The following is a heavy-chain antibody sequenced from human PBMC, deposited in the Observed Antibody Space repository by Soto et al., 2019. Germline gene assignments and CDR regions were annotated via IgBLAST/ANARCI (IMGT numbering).Heavy chain of an antibody. CDR3: ASMLGYCSSTSCYNGYYGMDV. D-gene: IGHD2-2*02. CDR2: IIPIFGTA. Sequence: QVQLVQSGAEVKKPGSSVKVSCKASGGTFSSYAISWVRQAPGQGLEWMGGIIPIFGTANYAQKFQGRVTITADKSTSTADMELSSLRSEDTAVYYCASMLGYCSSTSCYNGYYGMDVWGQGTTVTVSS. CDR1: GGTFSSYA. V-gene: IGHV1-69*06. J-gene: IGHJ6*02.